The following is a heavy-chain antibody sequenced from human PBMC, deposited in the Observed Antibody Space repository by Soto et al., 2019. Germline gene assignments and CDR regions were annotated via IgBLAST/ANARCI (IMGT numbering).Heavy chain of an antibody. CDR2: ISSNGGST. V-gene: IGHV3-64D*08. CDR1: GFTFSSYA. J-gene: IGHJ4*02. Sequence: PGGSLRLSCSASGFTFSSYAMHWVRQAPGKGLEYVSAISSNGGSTYYADSVKGKFTISRDNSKNTLYLQMSSLRAEDTAVYYCVKDPDYYDSSGYYFFSPYFDYWGQGTLVTVSS. D-gene: IGHD3-22*01. CDR3: VKDPDYYDSSGYYFFSPYFDY.